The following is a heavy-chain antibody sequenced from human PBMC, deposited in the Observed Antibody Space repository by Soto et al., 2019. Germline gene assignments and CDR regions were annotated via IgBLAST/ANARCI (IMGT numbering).Heavy chain of an antibody. J-gene: IGHJ5*02. V-gene: IGHV1-69*01. CDR2: ISPIFGTT. D-gene: IGHD3-22*01. Sequence: QVQLVQSGAEVKKPGSSVKVSCKASGDTFSSYAVSWVRQAPGQGLEWMGGISPIFGTTNYAQKLQGRVTITADESTNTAYMEVSSLRSEDTAVYDCARSRINTRDPPPHPYNWLDPWGQGTLVTVSS. CDR1: GDTFSSYA. CDR3: ARSRINTRDPPPHPYNWLDP.